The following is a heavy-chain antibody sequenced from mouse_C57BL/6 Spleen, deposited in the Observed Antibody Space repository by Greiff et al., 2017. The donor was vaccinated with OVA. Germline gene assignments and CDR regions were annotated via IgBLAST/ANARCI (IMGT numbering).Heavy chain of an antibody. V-gene: IGHV14-2*01. CDR2: IDPEDGET. Sequence: VQLQQSGAELVKPGASVKLSCTASGFNIKDYYMPWVKQRTEQGLEWIGRIDPEDGETTYAPKFQGKATITADTSSNTAYLQLSSLTSEDTAVYYCATYGNYFDYWGQGTTLTVSS. J-gene: IGHJ2*01. CDR1: GFNIKDYY. CDR3: ATYGNYFDY. D-gene: IGHD2-1*01.